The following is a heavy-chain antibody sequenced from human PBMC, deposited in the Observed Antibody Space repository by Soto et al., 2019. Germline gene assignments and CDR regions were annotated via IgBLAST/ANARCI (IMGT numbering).Heavy chain of an antibody. CDR3: ASVDTAMVDAFDI. CDR2: IIPIFGTA. V-gene: IGHV1-69*06. Sequence: GASVKVSCKASGGTFSSYAISWVRQAPGQGLEWMGGIIPIFGTANYAQKFQGRVTITADKSTSTAYMELSSLRSEDTAVYYCASVDTAMVDAFDIWGQGTMVTVPS. J-gene: IGHJ3*02. CDR1: GGTFSSYA. D-gene: IGHD5-18*01.